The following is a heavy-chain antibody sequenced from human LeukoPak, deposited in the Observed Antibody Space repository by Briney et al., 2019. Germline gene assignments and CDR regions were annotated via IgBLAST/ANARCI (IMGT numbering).Heavy chain of an antibody. V-gene: IGHV1-69*01. CDR3: ARDLGYSYGHHSYYFDY. CDR2: IIPIFGTA. J-gene: IGHJ4*02. Sequence: GSSVKVSCKASGGTFSSYAISWVRQAPGQGLEWMGGIIPIFGTANYAQKFQGRVTITADESTSTAYMELSSLRSEDTAVYYCARDLGYSYGHHSYYFDYWGQGTLVTVSS. CDR1: GGTFSSYA. D-gene: IGHD5-18*01.